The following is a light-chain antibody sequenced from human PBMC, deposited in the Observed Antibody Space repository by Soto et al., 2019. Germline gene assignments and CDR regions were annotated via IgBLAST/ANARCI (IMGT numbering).Light chain of an antibody. CDR2: DAS. CDR3: QQYNTYWT. J-gene: IGKJ1*01. V-gene: IGKV1-5*01. CDR1: QSISSW. Sequence: DIQMTPSPSTLSASVGDRVTITCRASQSISSWLAWYQRKPGKAPKLLIYDASTLESGVPSRFSGSGSGTEFTLTISSLQPDDFATYYCQQYNTYWTFGQGTKVEIK.